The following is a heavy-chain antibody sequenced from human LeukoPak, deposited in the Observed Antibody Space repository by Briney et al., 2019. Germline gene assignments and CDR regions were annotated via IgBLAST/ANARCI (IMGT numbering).Heavy chain of an antibody. D-gene: IGHD4-23*01. J-gene: IGHJ4*02. CDR2: IYSGGDT. Sequence: PGGSLRLSCAAPGFTLSGNDMHWVRQIIGKSLEWVSVIYSGGDTYHADSAKGRFTISRDISKNTLYLQMNSLRAEDTAVYYCARYNFYGGTPFDCWGQGTLVTVSS. CDR1: GFTLSGND. CDR3: ARYNFYGGTPFDC. V-gene: IGHV3-66*01.